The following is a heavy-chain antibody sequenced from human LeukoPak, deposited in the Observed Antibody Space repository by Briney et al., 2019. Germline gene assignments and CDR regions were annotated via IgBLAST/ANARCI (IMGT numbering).Heavy chain of an antibody. Sequence: GGSLRLSCAASGFVLSDYGMHWVRQAPGKGLEWVAFVRNDGSSEYYVGSVKGRFTISRDKSKNTLYLQMNSLRVEDTAVYPCAKESDSGYHSEGPKNWGLGTLVSVSS. J-gene: IGHJ4*02. V-gene: IGHV3-30*02. CDR1: GFVLSDYG. CDR2: VRNDGSSE. CDR3: AKESDSGYHSEGPKN. D-gene: IGHD5-12*01.